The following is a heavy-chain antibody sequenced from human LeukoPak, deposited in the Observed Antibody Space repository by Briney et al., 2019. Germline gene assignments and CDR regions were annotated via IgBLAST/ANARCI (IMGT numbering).Heavy chain of an antibody. J-gene: IGHJ4*02. CDR1: GGSISSGSYY. CDR2: IYHSGST. Sequence: PSETLSLTCTVSGGSISSGSYYWGWIRQPPGKGLEWIGSIYHSGSTYYNPSLKSRVTISVDTSKNQFSLKLSSVTAADTAVYYCARIPLYCSGGSCVDYWGQGTLVTVSS. CDR3: ARIPLYCSGGSCVDY. V-gene: IGHV4-39*07. D-gene: IGHD2-15*01.